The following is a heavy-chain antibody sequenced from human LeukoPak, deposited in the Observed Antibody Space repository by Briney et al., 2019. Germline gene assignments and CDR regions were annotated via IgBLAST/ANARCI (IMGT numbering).Heavy chain of an antibody. Sequence: PGGSLRLSCAASGFTFEDYGMSWVRHAPGKGLEWVSGINWNGGSTGYADSVKGRFTISRDNAKNSLYLQMNSLRAEDTALYYCARVVGLVGASGDWFDPWGQGTLVTVSS. CDR2: INWNGGST. D-gene: IGHD1-26*01. CDR3: ARVVGLVGASGDWFDP. J-gene: IGHJ5*02. V-gene: IGHV3-20*04. CDR1: GFTFEDYG.